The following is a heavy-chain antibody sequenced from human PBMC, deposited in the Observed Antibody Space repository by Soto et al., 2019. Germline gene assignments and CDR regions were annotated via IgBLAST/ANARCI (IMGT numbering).Heavy chain of an antibody. CDR1: GLTFSDFY. CDR2: ISTTSTTI. Sequence: GGCLRLCGAASGLTFSDFYVSWIRQAPGKGLEWLSYISTTSTTIHYADSVKGRFTISRDNANQYLFLQMDSLRAEDTAFYYCANAASTNVGTLPRLDP. V-gene: IGHV3-11*01. CDR3: ANAASTNVGTLPRLDP. D-gene: IGHD2-15*01. J-gene: IGHJ5*02.